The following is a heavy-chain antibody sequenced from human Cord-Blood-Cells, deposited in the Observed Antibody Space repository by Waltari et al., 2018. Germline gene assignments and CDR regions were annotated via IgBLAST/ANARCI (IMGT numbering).Heavy chain of an antibody. D-gene: IGHD3-3*01. CDR2: IYTSGST. J-gene: IGHJ3*02. CDR3: ARETPDYYDFWSGYYVGAFDI. CDR1: GCSISSYY. Sequence: QVQLQESGPGLVKPSETLSLTCTVSGCSISSYYWRWIRQPAGKGLEWIGRIYTSGSTNYNPSLKSRVTMSVDTSKNQFSLKLSSVTAADTAVYYCARETPDYYDFWSGYYVGAFDIWGQGTMVTVSS. V-gene: IGHV4-4*07.